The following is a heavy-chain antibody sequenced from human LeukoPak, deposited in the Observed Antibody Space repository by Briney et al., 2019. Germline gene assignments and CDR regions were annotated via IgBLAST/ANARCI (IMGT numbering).Heavy chain of an antibody. CDR2: IYSGGST. CDR1: GFTVSSNY. D-gene: IGHD2-15*01. J-gene: IGHJ4*02. V-gene: IGHV3-53*01. Sequence: HPGGSLRLSCAASGFTVSSNYMSWVRQAPGKGLEWVSVIYSGGSTYYADSVKGRFTTSRDNSKNTLYLQMNSLRAEDTAVYYCARYCSGGSCYASDYWGQGTLVTVSS. CDR3: ARYCSGGSCYASDY.